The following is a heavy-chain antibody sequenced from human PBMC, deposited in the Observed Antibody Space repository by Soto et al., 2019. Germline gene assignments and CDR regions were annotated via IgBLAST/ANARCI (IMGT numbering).Heavy chain of an antibody. V-gene: IGHV4-39*01. Sequence: KPSETLSLTCTVSGGSVSNSNYYWGCIRQSPGKGLEWIGSVYYRGRSYSKSSVKSRVTISVDTSKNQFSLNLNSVTASDTAVYYCVSQRTSVLTQAYFDYWGPGALVTVSS. J-gene: IGHJ4*02. CDR3: VSQRTSVLTQAYFDY. CDR1: GGSVSNSNYY. D-gene: IGHD2-8*01. CDR2: VYYRGRS.